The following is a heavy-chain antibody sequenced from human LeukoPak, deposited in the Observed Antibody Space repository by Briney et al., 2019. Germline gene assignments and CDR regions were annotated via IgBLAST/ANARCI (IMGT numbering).Heavy chain of an antibody. CDR1: GGSISSYY. Sequence: SETLSLTCTVSGGSISSYYWNWIRQPPGKGLEWIGYIYNSGSTNNNPSLKSRVTISVDTSKKQFSLKLSSVAAADTAVYYCARETPYGSGSYPFDYWGQGILVTVSS. D-gene: IGHD3-10*01. CDR3: ARETPYGSGSYPFDY. J-gene: IGHJ4*02. CDR2: IYNSGST. V-gene: IGHV4-59*01.